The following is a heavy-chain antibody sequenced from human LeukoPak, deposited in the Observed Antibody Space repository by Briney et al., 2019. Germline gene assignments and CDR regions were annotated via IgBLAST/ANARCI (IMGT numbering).Heavy chain of an antibody. D-gene: IGHD3-3*01. V-gene: IGHV4-61*02. CDR1: GGSISSGGYY. J-gene: IGHJ6*03. Sequence: PSETLSLTCTVSGGSISSGGYYWSWIRQPPGKGLEWIGRIYTSGSTNYNPSLKSRVTMSVDTSKNQFSLKLSSVTAADTAVYYCARSGYPSYYYYYYMDVWGKGTTVTVSS. CDR2: IYTSGST. CDR3: ARSGYPSYYYYYYMDV.